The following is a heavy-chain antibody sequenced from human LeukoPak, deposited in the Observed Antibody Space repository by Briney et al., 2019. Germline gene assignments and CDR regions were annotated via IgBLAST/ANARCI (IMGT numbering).Heavy chain of an antibody. CDR2: INHSGST. V-gene: IGHV4-34*01. Sequence: SETQSLTCAVYGGSFSGYYWSWIRQPPGKGLEWIGEINHSGSTNYNPSLKSRVTISVDTSKNQFSLKLSSLTAADTAVYYCARFHMAGTWRGMNYWGQGTLVTVSS. D-gene: IGHD6-19*01. J-gene: IGHJ4*02. CDR3: ARFHMAGTWRGMNY. CDR1: GGSFSGYY.